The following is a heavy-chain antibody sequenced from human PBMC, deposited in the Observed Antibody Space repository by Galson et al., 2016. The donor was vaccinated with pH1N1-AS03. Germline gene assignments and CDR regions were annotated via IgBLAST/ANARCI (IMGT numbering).Heavy chain of an antibody. Sequence: SETLSLTCTVSGGSVSSYYWSWIRQPPGKGLEWIGYIFPSGRTNSNPSLKSRVTISIDTATNQFSLELSSVTAADTSIYYCARHGTPGWSREEDALDICGQGTVVTVSS. CDR1: GGSVSSYY. V-gene: IGHV4-59*08. D-gene: IGHD6-19*01. CDR2: IFPSGRT. CDR3: ARHGTPGWSREEDALDI. J-gene: IGHJ3*02.